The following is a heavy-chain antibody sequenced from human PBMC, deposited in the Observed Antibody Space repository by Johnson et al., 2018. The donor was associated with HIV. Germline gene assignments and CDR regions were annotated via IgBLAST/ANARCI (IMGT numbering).Heavy chain of an antibody. D-gene: IGHD6-13*01. CDR3: ARGGWVFDAFDI. V-gene: IGHV3-7*05. CDR2: IKQAGSEK. Sequence: VQLVESGGGLVQPGRSLRLSCAASGFTFSSYWMSWVRQAPGKGLEWVANIKQAGSEKYYVDSVKGRFTISRDNAKNSLYLQMNSLRAEDTAVYYCARGGWVFDAFDIWGQGTMVTVSS. CDR1: GFTFSSYW. J-gene: IGHJ3*02.